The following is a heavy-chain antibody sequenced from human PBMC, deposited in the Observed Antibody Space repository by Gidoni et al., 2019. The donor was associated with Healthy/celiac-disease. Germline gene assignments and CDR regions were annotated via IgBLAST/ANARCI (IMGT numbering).Heavy chain of an antibody. D-gene: IGHD6-6*01. V-gene: IGHV3-53*01. CDR3: ARVEAARTSYYYYYYMDV. CDR1: AFTVSSNY. CDR2: IYSGGST. Sequence: EVQLVESGGGLIQPGGSLRLSCAASAFTVSSNYMSWVRQAPGKGLEWVSVIYSGGSTYYADSVKGRFTISRDNSKNTLYLQMNSLRAEDTAVYYCARVEAARTSYYYYYYMDVWGKGTTVTVSS. J-gene: IGHJ6*03.